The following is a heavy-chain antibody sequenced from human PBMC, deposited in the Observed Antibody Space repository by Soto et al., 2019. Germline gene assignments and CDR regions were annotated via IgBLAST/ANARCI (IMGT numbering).Heavy chain of an antibody. CDR1: GFTFTSYW. CDR3: SRLSRGAPGGSQ. V-gene: IGHV3-7*03. CDR2: INQDGSEK. J-gene: IGHJ4*02. Sequence: EVQLVESGGGLVHPGGSLRLSCVASGFTFTSYWMTWARQAPGKGLEWLAKINQDGSEKNYVASVWGRFTISRDNAKNSLFLQMDSLRTEDTAVYFCSRLSRGAPGGSQWGQGTRVTVSS. D-gene: IGHD2-15*01.